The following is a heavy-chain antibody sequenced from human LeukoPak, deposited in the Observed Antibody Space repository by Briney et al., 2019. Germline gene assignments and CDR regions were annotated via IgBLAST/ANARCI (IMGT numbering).Heavy chain of an antibody. CDR1: GGSFSGYY. J-gene: IGHJ4*02. D-gene: IGHD3-9*01. V-gene: IGHV4-34*01. Sequence: SETLSLTCAVYGGSFSGYYWSWIRQPPGKGLEWIGEIDHSGSTNYNPSLKSRVTISVDTSKTQFSLTLSSVTAADTAMYYCVRQGGIYHHLTGRQWSFDTWGLGTLVIVSS. CDR2: IDHSGST. CDR3: VRQGGIYHHLTGRQWSFDT.